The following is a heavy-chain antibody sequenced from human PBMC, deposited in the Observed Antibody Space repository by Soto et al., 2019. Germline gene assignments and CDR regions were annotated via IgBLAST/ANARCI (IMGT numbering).Heavy chain of an antibody. D-gene: IGHD2-15*01. CDR3: TRVGARYCSGDTCHMAY. V-gene: IGHV4-39*07. CDR1: GGSISTSRSY. J-gene: IGHJ4*02. CDR2: IFYSGST. Sequence: SETLSLTCSVSGGSISTSRSYWAWIRQPPGKGLEWLANIFYSGSTFYNPSLASRVSVSVDTSKNEFSLKLSSVTAADTAVYYCTRVGARYCSGDTCHMAYWGQGALVTVSS.